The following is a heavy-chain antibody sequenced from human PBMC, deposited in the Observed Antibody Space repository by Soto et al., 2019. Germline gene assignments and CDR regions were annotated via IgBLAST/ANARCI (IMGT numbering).Heavy chain of an antibody. V-gene: IGHV1-18*01. CDR1: GYTFTSYG. Sequence: ASAKVSCKASGYTFTSYGISWVRQAPGQGLEWMGWISAYNGNTNYAQKLQGRVTMTTDTSTSTAYMELRSLRSDDTAVYYCARAMRSGSYFDYWGQGTLVTVSS. CDR3: ARAMRSGSYFDY. CDR2: ISAYNGNT. J-gene: IGHJ4*02. D-gene: IGHD1-26*01.